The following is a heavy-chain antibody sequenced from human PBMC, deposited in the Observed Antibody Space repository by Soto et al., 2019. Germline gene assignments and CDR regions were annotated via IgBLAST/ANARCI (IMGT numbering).Heavy chain of an antibody. J-gene: IGHJ4*02. Sequence: QVQLVESGGGVVQPGTSLRLSCAASGFTFSRHGMHWVRQTPGKGLEWLAVILNDASGHWYADSVKGRFTISRDNFQNTLYLQMHGLRREDTALYYCARDDDYPDHGFDYWGQGTLVTVSS. CDR2: ILNDASGH. D-gene: IGHD4-17*01. V-gene: IGHV3-33*01. CDR3: ARDDDYPDHGFDY. CDR1: GFTFSRHG.